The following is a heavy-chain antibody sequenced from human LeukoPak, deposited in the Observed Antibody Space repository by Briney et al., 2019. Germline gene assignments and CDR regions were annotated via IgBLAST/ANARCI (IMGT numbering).Heavy chain of an antibody. D-gene: IGHD2-21*01. CDR1: GGSISSGGYY. V-gene: IGHV4-31*03. J-gene: IGHJ4*02. Sequence: PSETLSLTCTVSGGSISSGGYYWSWIRQHPGKGPEWIGYIYYSGSTYYNPSLKSRVTISVDTSKNQFSLKLSSVTAADTAVYYCARDGGLVVLDYWGQGTLVTVSS. CDR3: ARDGGLVVLDY. CDR2: IYYSGST.